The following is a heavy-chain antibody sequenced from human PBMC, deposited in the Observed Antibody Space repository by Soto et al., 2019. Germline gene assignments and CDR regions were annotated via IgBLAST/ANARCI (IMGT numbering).Heavy chain of an antibody. CDR2: INVGSGNT. D-gene: IGHD6-19*01. Sequence: SVKVSCKASGYTFTSYAMHWVRQAPGQRLEWMGWINVGSGNTNYAQKFQERVTITRDMSTSTAYMELSSLRSEDTAVYHCAAAPYSSGWYYFDYWGQGTLVTVSS. CDR1: GYTFTSYA. CDR3: AAAPYSSGWYYFDY. J-gene: IGHJ4*02. V-gene: IGHV1-58*02.